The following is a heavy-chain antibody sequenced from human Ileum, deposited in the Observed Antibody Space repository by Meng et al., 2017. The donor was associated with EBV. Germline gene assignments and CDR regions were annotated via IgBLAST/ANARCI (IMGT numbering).Heavy chain of an antibody. CDR2: INHSGST. CDR1: GGSFSGYN. V-gene: IGHV4-34*01. D-gene: IGHD3-10*01. J-gene: IGHJ4*02. Sequence: VQDKAGGDGLLKASEAQVPTCAVYGGSFSGYNRSWIRQPPGEGLEWIGEINHSGSTNYNPSLKSRVTISVDTSKNQFSLKLSSVTAADTAVYYCARGNKVSDRGFDYWGQGTLVTVSS. CDR3: ARGNKVSDRGFDY.